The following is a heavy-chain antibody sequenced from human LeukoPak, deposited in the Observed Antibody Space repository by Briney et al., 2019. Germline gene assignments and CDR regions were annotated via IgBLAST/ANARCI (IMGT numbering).Heavy chain of an antibody. CDR2: IYSSGNK. CDR1: GDSITTNSYW. V-gene: IGHV4-39*01. J-gene: IGHJ5*02. CDR3: ARRGIWDLQIGNWFDP. Sequence: SETLSLTCSLSGDSITTNSYWWGWIRQSPGKGLEWIGSIYSSGNKYYNPSLKTRTTISPDTSKIQYSLRLTSVTLAYAATYYCARRGIWDLQIGNWFDPWGQGILVIVSS. D-gene: IGHD3-16*01.